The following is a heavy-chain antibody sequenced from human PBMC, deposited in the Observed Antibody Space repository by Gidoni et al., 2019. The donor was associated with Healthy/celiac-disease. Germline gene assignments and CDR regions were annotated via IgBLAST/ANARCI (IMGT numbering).Heavy chain of an antibody. Sequence: EVQLVESGGGLVQPGRSLSLSCAASGFTFDDYAMHWVRQAPGKGLEWVSGISWNSGSIGYADSVKGRFTISRDNAKNSLYLQMNSLRAEDTALYYCAKDRAYYYDSSGYFPGAFDIWGQGTMVTVSS. CDR3: AKDRAYYYDSSGYFPGAFDI. CDR2: ISWNSGSI. V-gene: IGHV3-9*01. D-gene: IGHD3-22*01. CDR1: GFTFDDYA. J-gene: IGHJ3*02.